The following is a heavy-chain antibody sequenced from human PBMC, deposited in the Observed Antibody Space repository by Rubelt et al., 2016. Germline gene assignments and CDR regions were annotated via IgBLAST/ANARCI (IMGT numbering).Heavy chain of an antibody. CDR3: ARATTVTPFDY. V-gene: IGHV4-59*12. CDR2: INHSGGT. J-gene: IGHJ4*02. D-gene: IGHD4-17*01. Sequence: QVQLQESGPGLVKPSETLSLTCTVSGGSISSYYWSWIRQPPGKGLEWIGEINHSGGTNYNPSLKSRVTISVDTSKNQFSLKLSSVTAADTAVYYCARATTVTPFDYWGQGTLVTVSS. CDR1: GGSISSYY.